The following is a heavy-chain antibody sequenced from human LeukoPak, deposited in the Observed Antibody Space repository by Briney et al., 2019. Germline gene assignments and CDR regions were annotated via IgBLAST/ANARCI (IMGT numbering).Heavy chain of an antibody. CDR1: GFTFSSYS. CDR3: ARVSSGSYYILDY. CDR2: ISGSGSTI. Sequence: PGGSLRLSCAASGFTFSSYSMNWVRQAPGKGLEWVSYISGSGSTIYYADSVKGRLTISRDNAKNSLYLQMSSLRAEDTAVYYCARVSSGSYYILDYWGQGTLVTVSS. J-gene: IGHJ4*02. V-gene: IGHV3-48*04. D-gene: IGHD1-26*01.